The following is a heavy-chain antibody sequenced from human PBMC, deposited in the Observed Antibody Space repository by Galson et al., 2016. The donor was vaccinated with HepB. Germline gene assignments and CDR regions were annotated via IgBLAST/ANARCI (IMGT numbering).Heavy chain of an antibody. CDR1: GFTFENYA. D-gene: IGHD3-16*01. J-gene: IGHJ5*02. Sequence: SLRLSCAGSGFTFENYAMFWIRQAPGKGLEWVAGINWNSGKAAFADSVKGRFTIYRDNGRKSLYLQMGSLRPEDTALYFCAKDVRIWGIAGSAKAGFDAWGRGAQVIVSS. CDR3: AKDVRIWGIAGSAKAGFDA. CDR2: INWNSGKA. V-gene: IGHV3-9*01.